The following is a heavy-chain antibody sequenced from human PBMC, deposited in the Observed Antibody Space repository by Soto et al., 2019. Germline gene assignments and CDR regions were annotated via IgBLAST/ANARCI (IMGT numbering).Heavy chain of an antibody. D-gene: IGHD6-13*01. Sequence: QVQLAESGGGVVQPGRSLRLSCAASGFTFSSYAMHWVRQAPGKGLEWVAVISYDGSNKYYADSVKCRFTISRDNSRNTLYLQMNSLRAEDTAVYYCARDPIAAADPYYFDYWGQGTLVTVSS. CDR3: ARDPIAAADPYYFDY. J-gene: IGHJ4*02. CDR1: GFTFSSYA. CDR2: ISYDGSNK. V-gene: IGHV3-30-3*01.